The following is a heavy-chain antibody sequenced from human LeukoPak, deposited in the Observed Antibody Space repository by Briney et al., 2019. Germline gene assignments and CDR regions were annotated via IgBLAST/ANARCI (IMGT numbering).Heavy chain of an antibody. CDR2: ITASGTAM. D-gene: IGHD1-26*01. CDR3: ASSGSYRFDH. V-gene: IGHV3-48*02. CDR1: GFTFSSYS. Sequence: PGGSLRLSCAASGFTFSSYSMNWVRQAPGKGLEWVSHITASGTAMFYADSVKGRFTISIDNAKNSLYLQMNSLRDEDTAVYYCASSGSYRFDHWGQGTLVTVSS. J-gene: IGHJ4*02.